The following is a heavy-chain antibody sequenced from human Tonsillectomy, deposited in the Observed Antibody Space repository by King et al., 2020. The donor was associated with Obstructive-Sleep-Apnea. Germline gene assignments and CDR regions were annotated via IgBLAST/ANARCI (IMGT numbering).Heavy chain of an antibody. CDR2: IYYSGST. CDR1: GGSISSYY. J-gene: IGHJ4*02. CDR3: AREAYSGSYIDY. V-gene: IGHV4-59*01. Sequence: VPLQESGPGLVKPSENLSLTCTVSGGSISSYYWSWIRPPPGKGLEWIGYIYYSGSTDYNPSLKSRVTISVDTSKNQFSLKLSSVTAADTAVYYCAREAYSGSYIDYWGQGTLVTVSS. D-gene: IGHD1-26*01.